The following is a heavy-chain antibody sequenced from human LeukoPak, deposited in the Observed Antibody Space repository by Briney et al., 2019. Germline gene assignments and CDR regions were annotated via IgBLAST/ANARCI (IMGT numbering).Heavy chain of an antibody. CDR1: GFIFRKYA. Sequence: GGSLPLSFVCCGFIFRKYALSWVRQAPWKGLEWVSAISGSGGSTYYADSVKGRFTISRDNSKNTLYLQMNSLRAEDTAVYYCAKGRGDHWGQGTLVTVSS. CDR3: AKGRGDH. J-gene: IGHJ4*02. CDR2: ISGSGGST. V-gene: IGHV3-23*01.